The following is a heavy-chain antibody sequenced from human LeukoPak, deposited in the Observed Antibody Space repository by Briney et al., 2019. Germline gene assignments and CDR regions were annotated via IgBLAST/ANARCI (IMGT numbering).Heavy chain of an antibody. J-gene: IGHJ4*02. CDR2: ISSDGGRT. CDR1: GFTFSSFA. Sequence: GRSLRLSCSASGFTFSSFAMFWVRQAPGKGLEYVSGISSDGGRTNYADSVKARFTISRDNSKVTLYLQMTSLRPEDTAIYYCVKDPSGNYFYFDYWGQGTLVTVSS. V-gene: IGHV3-64D*09. D-gene: IGHD1-26*01. CDR3: VKDPSGNYFYFDY.